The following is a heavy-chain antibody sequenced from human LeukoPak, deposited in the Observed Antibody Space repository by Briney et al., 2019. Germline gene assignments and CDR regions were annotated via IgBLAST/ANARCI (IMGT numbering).Heavy chain of an antibody. D-gene: IGHD1-14*01. V-gene: IGHV3-21*01. J-gene: IGHJ4*02. CDR2: ISSSSSYI. CDR1: GFTFSSYS. CDR3: AKDKPIDY. Sequence: PGGSLRLSCAASGFTFSSYSMNWVRQAPGKGLEWVSSISSSSSYIYYADSVKGRFTISRDNSKNTVFLQMNTLRTEDTAVYFCAKDKPIDYWGQGTLVTVSS.